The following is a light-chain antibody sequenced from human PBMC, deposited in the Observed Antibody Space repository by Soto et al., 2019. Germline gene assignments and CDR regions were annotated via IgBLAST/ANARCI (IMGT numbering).Light chain of an antibody. CDR2: AAS. V-gene: IGKV3-20*01. J-gene: IGKJ2*01. Sequence: EIVLTQSPGTLSLSPGERATLSCRASQSVSSSFFAWYEKKPGQAPRLLIFAASSRATGIPDRLSGSGSGTDFTLTISILEPEEFALYYCQQYGNSPPTFGQGTKLEIK. CDR3: QQYGNSPPT. CDR1: QSVSSSF.